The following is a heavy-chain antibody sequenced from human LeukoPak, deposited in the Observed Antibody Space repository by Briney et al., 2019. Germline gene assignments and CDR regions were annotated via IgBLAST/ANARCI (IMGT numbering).Heavy chain of an antibody. CDR3: ARVDGYYYGSGSFFG. V-gene: IGHV1-69*01. J-gene: IGHJ4*02. Sequence: SVKVSCEASGGTFSSYAISWVRQAPGQGLEWMGGIIPIFGTANYAQKFQGRVTITADESTSTAYMELSSLRSEDTAVYYCARVDGYYYGSGSFFGWGQGTLVTVSS. CDR1: GGTFSSYA. D-gene: IGHD3-10*01. CDR2: IIPIFGTA.